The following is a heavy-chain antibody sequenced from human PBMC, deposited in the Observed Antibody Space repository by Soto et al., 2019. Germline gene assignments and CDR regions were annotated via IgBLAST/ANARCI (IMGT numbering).Heavy chain of an antibody. V-gene: IGHV3-21*01. CDR1: GFTFSSYS. Sequence: EVQLVESGGGLVKPGGSLRLSCAASGFTFSSYSMNWVRQAPGKGLEWVASISSSSSYIYYADSVKGRFTISRDNAKNSLYLQMNSMGAEDTAVDYCSRGSGGAWGYWGQGTLVTVSS. CDR2: ISSSSSYI. D-gene: IGHD3-16*01. J-gene: IGHJ4*02. CDR3: SRGSGGAWGY.